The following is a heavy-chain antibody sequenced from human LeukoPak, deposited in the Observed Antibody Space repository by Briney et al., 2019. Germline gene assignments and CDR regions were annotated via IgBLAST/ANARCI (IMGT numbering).Heavy chain of an antibody. D-gene: IGHD6-19*01. CDR2: IYHSGST. Sequence: PSETLSLTCAVSGGSISSSNWWSWVRQPPGKGLEWIGEIYHSGSTNYNPSLKSRVTISVDKSKNQFSLKLSSVTAADTAVYYCARGGYSSGWYSGQDAFDIWGQGTMVTVSS. J-gene: IGHJ3*02. CDR3: ARGGYSSGWYSGQDAFDI. V-gene: IGHV4-4*02. CDR1: GGSISSSNW.